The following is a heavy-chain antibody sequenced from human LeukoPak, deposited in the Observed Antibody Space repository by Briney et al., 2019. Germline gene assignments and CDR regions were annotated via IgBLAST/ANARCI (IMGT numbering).Heavy chain of an antibody. V-gene: IGHV5-51*01. CDR2: IYPGDSDT. J-gene: IGHJ6*03. CDR3: ARRGIAARPNYYYYYMDV. CDR1: GYSFTSYW. Sequence: GESLQISCKGSGYSFTSYWIGWVRQMPGKGLEWMGIIYPGDSDTRYSPSFQGQVTISADKSISTAYLQWSSLKASDTAMYYCARRGIAARPNYYYYYMDVWGKGTTVTVSS. D-gene: IGHD6-6*01.